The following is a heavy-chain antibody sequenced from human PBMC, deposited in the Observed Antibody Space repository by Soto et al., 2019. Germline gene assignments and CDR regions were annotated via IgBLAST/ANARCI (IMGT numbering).Heavy chain of an antibody. D-gene: IGHD6-13*01. CDR1: GFTFSSYG. V-gene: IGHV3-30*18. Sequence: PGGSLRLSCAASGFTFSSYGMHWVRQAPGKGLEWVAVISYDGSNKYYADSVKGRFTISRDNSKNTLYLQMNSLRAEDTAVYYCAKGGYSSSWIPIYYYYGMDVWGQGTTVTVSS. CDR3: AKGGYSSSWIPIYYYYGMDV. J-gene: IGHJ6*02. CDR2: ISYDGSNK.